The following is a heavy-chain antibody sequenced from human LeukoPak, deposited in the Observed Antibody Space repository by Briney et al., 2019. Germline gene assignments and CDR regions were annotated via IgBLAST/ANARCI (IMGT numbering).Heavy chain of an antibody. Sequence: GGSLRLSCAASGFTFDDCAMHWVRQAPGKGLEWVSGISWSSGSIGYADSVKGRFTISRDNAKNSLYLQMNSLRAEDTALYYCAKEQRTGSCYFDYWGQGTLVTVSS. J-gene: IGHJ4*02. CDR1: GFTFDDCA. CDR2: ISWSSGSI. CDR3: AKEQRTGSCYFDY. D-gene: IGHD3-10*01. V-gene: IGHV3-9*01.